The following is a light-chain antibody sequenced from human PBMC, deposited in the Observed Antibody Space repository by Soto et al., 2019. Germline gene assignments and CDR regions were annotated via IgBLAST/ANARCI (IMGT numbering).Light chain of an antibody. J-gene: IGKJ2*01. CDR1: QSVLYSSNNKNY. CDR3: QQYYSTSYT. V-gene: IGKV4-1*01. CDR2: WAS. Sequence: DIVMTQSPDSLAVSLGERATINCKSSQSVLYSSNNKNYLAWYQKKPGQPPKLLIYWASTRESGVPNRFSGSGSETDFTLTISSLQAEDVAVYYCQQYYSTSYTFGQGTKLEIK.